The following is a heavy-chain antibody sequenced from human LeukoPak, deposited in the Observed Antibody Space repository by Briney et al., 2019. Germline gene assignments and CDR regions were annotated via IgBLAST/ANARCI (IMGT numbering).Heavy chain of an antibody. CDR3: ARVVSSSSSKGLLGY. CDR2: ISAYNGNT. J-gene: IGHJ4*02. Sequence: ASVKVSCKASGYTFTSYGISWVRQAPGQGLEWMGWISAYNGNTNYAQKLQGRVTMTTDTSTSTVYMELSSLRSEDTAVYYCARVVSSSSSKGLLGYWGQGTLVTVSS. V-gene: IGHV1-18*01. CDR1: GYTFTSYG. D-gene: IGHD6-6*01.